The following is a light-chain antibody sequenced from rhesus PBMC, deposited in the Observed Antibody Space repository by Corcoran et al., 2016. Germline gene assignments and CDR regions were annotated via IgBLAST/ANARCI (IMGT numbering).Light chain of an antibody. CDR2: KAA. Sequence: DIQMTQSPSSLSASVGDTVTITCRVSQGTSSWLAWYQQKPGKAPNRLIHKAANLQSGVPSRFSGSGSGTDFTLTISSLQSADFATYCCKQCSNRPWTFGQGTKVEIK. J-gene: IGKJ1*01. CDR3: KQCSNRPWT. V-gene: IGKV1-22*01. CDR1: QGTSSW.